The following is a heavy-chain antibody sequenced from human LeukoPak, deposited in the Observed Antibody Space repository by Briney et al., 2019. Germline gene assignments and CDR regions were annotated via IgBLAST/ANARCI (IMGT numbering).Heavy chain of an antibody. CDR2: ISNDGSKK. CDR3: AKDRYSYAFEYSDS. J-gene: IGHJ4*02. CDR1: GFTVSSNY. D-gene: IGHD5-18*01. V-gene: IGHV3-30*18. Sequence: GGSLRLSCAASGFTVSSNYMSWVRQAPGKGLGWVAVISNDGSKKYYADSVKGRFTISRDNSKNTLSLQVSSLRTEDTAVYYCAKDRYSYAFEYSDSWGQGTLVTVSS.